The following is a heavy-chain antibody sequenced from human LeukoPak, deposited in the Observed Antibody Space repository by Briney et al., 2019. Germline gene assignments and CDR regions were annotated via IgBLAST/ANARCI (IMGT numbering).Heavy chain of an antibody. CDR3: ARDNNREFDY. CDR1: GFTFSDYW. Sequence: GGSLRLSCVVSGFTFSDYWMSWVRQAPGKGLEWVANINLDGSGKYYVDSVKGRFTISRDNAKNSLYLQMNSLGAEDTAVYHCARDNNREFDYWGQGTRVTVS. CDR2: INLDGSGK. V-gene: IGHV3-7*01. J-gene: IGHJ4*02. D-gene: IGHD1-14*01.